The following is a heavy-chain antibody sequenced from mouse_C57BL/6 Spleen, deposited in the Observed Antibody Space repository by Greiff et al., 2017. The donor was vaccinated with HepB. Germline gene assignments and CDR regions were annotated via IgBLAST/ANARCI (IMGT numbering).Heavy chain of an antibody. CDR3: ATTPRFAY. CDR1: GYAFSSSW. J-gene: IGHJ3*01. CDR2: IYPGDGDT. V-gene: IGHV1-82*01. Sequence: QVQGVESGPELVKPGASVKISCKASGYAFSSSWMNWVKQRPGKGLEWIGRIYPGDGDTNYNGKFKGKATLTADKSSSTAYMQLSSLTSEDSAVYFCATTPRFAYWGQGTLVTVSA.